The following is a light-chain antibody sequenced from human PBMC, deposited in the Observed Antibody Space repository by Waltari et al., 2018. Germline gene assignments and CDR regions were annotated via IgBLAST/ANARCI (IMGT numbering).Light chain of an antibody. CDR2: GAS. Sequence: EIVLTQSPGTLSLSPGERGTLSCRATQTVSRSYLAWYQQKPGQAPRLLIYGASSRATGIPDRFSGSGSGTDFTLTISRVEPEDFAVYYCQQYGSSPPWTFGQGTKVEIK. V-gene: IGKV3-20*01. CDR3: QQYGSSPPWT. CDR1: QTVSRSY. J-gene: IGKJ1*01.